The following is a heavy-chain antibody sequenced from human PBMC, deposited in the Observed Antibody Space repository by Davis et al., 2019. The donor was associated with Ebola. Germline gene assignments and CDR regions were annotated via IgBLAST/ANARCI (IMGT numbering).Heavy chain of an antibody. CDR2: INHDGSEK. D-gene: IGHD3-16*02. V-gene: IGHV3-7*01. J-gene: IGHJ4*02. CDR3: ARESYDYIWGSYRIFFDY. CDR1: GFSFYSYW. Sequence: PGGSLRLSCAASGFSFYSYWMTWVRQAPGKGLEWVANINHDGSEKYYLDSVKGRFTISRDNAKNSLYLQMNSPRDEDTAVYYCARESYDYIWGSYRIFFDYWGQGTLVTVSS.